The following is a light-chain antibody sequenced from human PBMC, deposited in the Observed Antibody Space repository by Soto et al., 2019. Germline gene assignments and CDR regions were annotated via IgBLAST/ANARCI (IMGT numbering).Light chain of an antibody. Sequence: EIVLTQSPGTLSLSPGERATLSCRASQSVTGRSLAWYQQKPGQAPRLIIYAASSRTTGTPDRFSGGGSGTDFSLTISRLEPEDFAVYYCQHYSTSRWTFGQGTKVDIK. V-gene: IGKV3-20*01. J-gene: IGKJ1*01. CDR2: AAS. CDR1: QSVTGRS. CDR3: QHYSTSRWT.